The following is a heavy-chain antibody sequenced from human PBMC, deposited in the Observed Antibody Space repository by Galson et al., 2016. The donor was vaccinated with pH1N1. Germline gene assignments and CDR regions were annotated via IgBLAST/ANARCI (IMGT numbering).Heavy chain of an antibody. CDR2: FDPEDGEA. V-gene: IGHV1-24*01. CDR1: GYARTGAS. J-gene: IGHJ1*01. CDR3: ATEVVDYRSGYRVD. Sequence: QSGAEATKPGASAKVSGKVTGYARTGASRDRGRQAPGEGLEWMGGFDPEDGEAIYAQRFRGRVTMTADTSIDTAYMELISLTSEDTAFYYCATEVVDYRSGYRVDWGPGLLVLVSS. D-gene: IGHD3-22*01.